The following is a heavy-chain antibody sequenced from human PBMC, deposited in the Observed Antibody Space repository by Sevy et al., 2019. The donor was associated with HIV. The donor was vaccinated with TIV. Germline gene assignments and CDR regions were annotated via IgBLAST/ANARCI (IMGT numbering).Heavy chain of an antibody. D-gene: IGHD2-15*01. V-gene: IGHV3-30*18. CDR2: ISYDGRHK. J-gene: IGHJ1*01. CDR3: AKDRDIVIVLGATALRQ. CDR1: GFTFSTYG. Sequence: GGSLRLSCAASGFTFSTYGMHWVRQAPGKGLEWVAVISYDGRHKYYADSVKGRFTISRDNSKNTLDLQMNSLRAEDMAVYYCAKDRDIVIVLGATALRQWGQGTLVTVSS.